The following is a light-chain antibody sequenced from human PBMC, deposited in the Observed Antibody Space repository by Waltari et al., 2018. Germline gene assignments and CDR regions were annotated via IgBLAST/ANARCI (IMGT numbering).Light chain of an antibody. Sequence: IVLTQSPGTLFLSSGERATLSCRASQSVNNYLAWFQQKPGQAPRLLIHGASSRATGIPDRISGSGSGTHFTLTISGLEPQDFAVYYCQQYSSSPLTFGPGTEVDIK. V-gene: IGKV3-20*01. CDR3: QQYSSSPLT. CDR2: GAS. J-gene: IGKJ3*01. CDR1: QSVNNY.